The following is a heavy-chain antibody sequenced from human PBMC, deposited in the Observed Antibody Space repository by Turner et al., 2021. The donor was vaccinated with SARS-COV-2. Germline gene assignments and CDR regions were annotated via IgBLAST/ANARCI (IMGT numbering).Heavy chain of an antibody. CDR3: ARGRGGGGSSNNWFDP. Sequence: QVQLQESGPGLVKPSETLSLTCPVSGGSISSYYWSWIRQPPGKGLEWIGYIYYSGCTNYNPSLKSRVSISVDTSKNQFSLKLTSVSAADTAVYYCARGRGGGGSSNNWFDPWGQGTLVIVSS. CDR2: IYYSGCT. V-gene: IGHV4-59*01. CDR1: GGSISSYY. D-gene: IGHD2-15*01. J-gene: IGHJ5*02.